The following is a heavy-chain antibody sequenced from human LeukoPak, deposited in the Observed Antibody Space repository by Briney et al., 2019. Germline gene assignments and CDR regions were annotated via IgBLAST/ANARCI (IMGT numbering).Heavy chain of an antibody. CDR1: GGTFSSYA. Sequence: GASVKVSCKASGGTFSSYAISWVRQAPGQGLEWMGGIIPIFGTANYAQKFQGRVTMTRDTSISTAYMELSSLRSEDTAVYYCAREWGAAGYDYWGQGTLVTVS. D-gene: IGHD6-13*01. V-gene: IGHV1-69*05. J-gene: IGHJ4*02. CDR2: IIPIFGTA. CDR3: AREWGAAGYDY.